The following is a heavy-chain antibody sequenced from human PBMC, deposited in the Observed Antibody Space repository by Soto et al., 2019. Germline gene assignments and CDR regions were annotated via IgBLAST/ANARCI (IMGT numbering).Heavy chain of an antibody. D-gene: IGHD6-13*01. CDR2: INAGNGNT. V-gene: IGHV1-3*01. CDR1: GYTFTSYA. CDR3: ARDRGPIAAAGDWFDP. J-gene: IGHJ5*02. Sequence: QVQLVQSGAEVKKPGASVKVYGKASGYTFTSYAMHWVRQAPGQRLEWMGWINAGNGNTKYSQKFQGRVTITRDTSASTAYMELSSLRSEDTAVYYCARDRGPIAAAGDWFDPWGQGTLVTVSS.